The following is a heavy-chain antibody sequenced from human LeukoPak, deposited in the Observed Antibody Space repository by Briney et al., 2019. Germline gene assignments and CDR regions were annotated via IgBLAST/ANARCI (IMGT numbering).Heavy chain of an antibody. CDR3: AKGGYSYGPPFFDY. V-gene: IGHV3-21*04. Sequence: GGSLRLSCAASGFTFSSYSMTWVRQAPGKGLEWVSSISSSSSYIYYADSVKGRFTISRDNAKNSLYLQMNSLRAEDTAVYYCAKGGYSYGPPFFDYWGQGTLVTVSS. CDR1: GFTFSSYS. J-gene: IGHJ4*02. CDR2: ISSSSSYI. D-gene: IGHD5-18*01.